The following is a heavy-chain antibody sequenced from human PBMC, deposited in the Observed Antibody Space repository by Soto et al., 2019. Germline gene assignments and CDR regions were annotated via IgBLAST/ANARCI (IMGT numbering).Heavy chain of an antibody. CDR2: ISYDGSNK. J-gene: IGHJ4*02. V-gene: IGHV3-30*18. CDR1: GFTFSSYG. CDR3: AKHYGGNSGCYFDY. D-gene: IGHD4-17*01. Sequence: GGSLRLSCAASGFTFSSYGMHWVRQAPGKGLEWVAVISYDGSNKYYADSVKGRFTISRDNSKNTLYLQMNSLRAEDTAVYYCAKHYGGNSGCYFDYWGQGTLVTVSS.